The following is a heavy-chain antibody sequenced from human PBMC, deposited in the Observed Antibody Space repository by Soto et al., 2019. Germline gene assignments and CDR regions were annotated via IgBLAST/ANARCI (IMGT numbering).Heavy chain of an antibody. D-gene: IGHD5-12*01. V-gene: IGHV5-10-1*01. CDR2: IDPSDSYT. CDR1: GYSFTSYW. CDR3: ARWVDIVATYYFDY. J-gene: IGHJ4*02. Sequence: GESLKISCKGSGYSFTSYWISWVRQMPGKGLEWMGRIDPSDSYTNYSPSFQGHVTISADKSISTAYLQWSSLKASDTAMYCCARWVDIVATYYFDYWGQGTLVTVSS.